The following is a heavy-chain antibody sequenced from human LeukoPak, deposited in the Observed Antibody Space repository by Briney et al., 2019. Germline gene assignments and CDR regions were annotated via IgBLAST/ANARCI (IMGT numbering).Heavy chain of an antibody. CDR1: GGSISSYY. CDR2: IYYSGST. Sequence: SETLSLTCTVSGGSISSYYWSWIRQPPGKGLEWIGYIYYSGSTNYNPSLKGRVTISVDTSKNQFSLKLSSVTAADTAVYYCARVTSGPLYYYYYGMDVWGQGTTVTVSS. V-gene: IGHV4-59*01. D-gene: IGHD2-15*01. J-gene: IGHJ6*02. CDR3: ARVTSGPLYYYYYGMDV.